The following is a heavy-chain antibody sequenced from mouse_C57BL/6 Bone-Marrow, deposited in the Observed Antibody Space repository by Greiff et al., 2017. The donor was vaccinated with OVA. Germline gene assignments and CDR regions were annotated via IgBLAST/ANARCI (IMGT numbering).Heavy chain of an antibody. Sequence: VKLVESGAELVRPGASVTLSCKASGYTFTDYEMHWVQQTPVQGLEWIGAIDPETGGTAYNQKFKGKAILTADKSSSTAYMVLRRLTSEDSAVYDGDTTGERYNYAMDYWGQGTSVTGSS. D-gene: IGHD1-1*01. CDR2: IDPETGGT. J-gene: IGHJ4*01. V-gene: IGHV1-15*01. CDR1: GYTFTDYE. CDR3: DTTGERYNYAMDY.